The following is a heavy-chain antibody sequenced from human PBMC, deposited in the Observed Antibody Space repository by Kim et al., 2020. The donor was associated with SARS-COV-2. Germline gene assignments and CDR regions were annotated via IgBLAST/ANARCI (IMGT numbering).Heavy chain of an antibody. J-gene: IGHJ6*02. Sequence: GGSLRLSCAASGFTFLNAWMSWVRQSPGKGPEWVGHIKSKADGGTTDYAAPVKGRFTISRDDSKNTLFLQVNSLKTEDSAVYYCATEDHQPYYYYGMDVWGQGTTVTVSS. CDR1: GFTFLNAW. CDR3: ATEDHQPYYYYGMDV. V-gene: IGHV3-15*01. CDR2: IKSKADGGTT.